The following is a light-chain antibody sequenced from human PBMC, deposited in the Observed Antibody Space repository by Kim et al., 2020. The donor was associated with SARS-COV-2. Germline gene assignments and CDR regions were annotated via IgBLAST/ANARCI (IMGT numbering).Light chain of an antibody. J-gene: IGLJ3*02. CDR3: LLSYSGARV. CDR2: DTS. Sequence: PGWTVTLTCGSSTGAVTSSHYPYWFQQKPGQAPRTLISDTSNKHSWTPARFSGSLLGGKAALTLSGAQPEDEAEYYCLLSYSGARVFGGGTKLTVL. CDR1: TGAVTSSHY. V-gene: IGLV7-46*01.